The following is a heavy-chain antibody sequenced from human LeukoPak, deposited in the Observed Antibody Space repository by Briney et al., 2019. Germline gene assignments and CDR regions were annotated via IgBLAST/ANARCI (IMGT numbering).Heavy chain of an antibody. Sequence: SETLSLTCTVSGGSISSSSYYWGWTRQPPGTGLEWIGSIYYSGSTYYNPSLKSRVTISVDTSKNQFSLKLSSVTAADTAVYYCARLETYYDFWSGPIVFDYWGQGTLVTVSS. J-gene: IGHJ4*02. CDR1: GGSISSSSYY. CDR2: IYYSGST. D-gene: IGHD3-3*01. V-gene: IGHV4-39*01. CDR3: ARLETYYDFWSGPIVFDY.